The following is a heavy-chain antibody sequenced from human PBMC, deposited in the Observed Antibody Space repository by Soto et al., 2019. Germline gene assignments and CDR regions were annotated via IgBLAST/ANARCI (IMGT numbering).Heavy chain of an antibody. D-gene: IGHD6-13*01. CDR1: GGSISSSNW. Sequence: QVQLQESGPGLVKPSGTLSLTCAVSGGSISSSNWWSWVRQPPGKGLEWIGEIYHSGSTNYNPSLTSRVPIPVTQSTNQFSLWQSPVTAADTAVYAGATIASAGPNFDYWGQGTLVTVSS. CDR3: ATIASAGPNFDY. CDR2: IYHSGST. V-gene: IGHV4-4*02. J-gene: IGHJ4*02.